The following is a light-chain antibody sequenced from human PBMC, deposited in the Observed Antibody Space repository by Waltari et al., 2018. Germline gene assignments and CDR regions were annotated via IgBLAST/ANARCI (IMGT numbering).Light chain of an antibody. CDR2: KAS. V-gene: IGKV1-5*03. J-gene: IGKJ1*01. CDR1: QSISTW. CDR3: QQYSSFPRT. Sequence: DIQMNHSPSILSASVGDIITLPCRARQSISTWLAWYRQKPGRAPELLIYKASSLASGGPSRFSGSGSGTEIALTISSLQPDDFATYYCQQYSSFPRTFGQGTEVEI.